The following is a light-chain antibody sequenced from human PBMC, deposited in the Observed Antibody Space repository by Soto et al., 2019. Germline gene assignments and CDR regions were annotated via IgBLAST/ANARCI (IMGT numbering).Light chain of an antibody. CDR2: DVN. V-gene: IGLV3-21*02. CDR3: HVWDSSSVHVL. J-gene: IGLJ2*01. CDR1: NIGGKS. Sequence: SYVLTQPPSVSVAPGQTASITCGGNNIGGKSVHWYQQKAGQAPVLVVYDVNDRPSRIPDRSSGSNSGNTATLTISSVEAGDEAYYFCHVWDSSSVHVLFGGGTKLTVL.